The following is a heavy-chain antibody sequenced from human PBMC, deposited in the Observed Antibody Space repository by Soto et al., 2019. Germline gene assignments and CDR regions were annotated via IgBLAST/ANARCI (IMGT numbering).Heavy chain of an antibody. CDR1: GYTFTSYD. CDR3: ARGGDVDTAMRDAFDI. J-gene: IGHJ3*02. Sequence: ASVKVFCKASGYTFTSYDINWVRQATGQGLEWMGWMNPNSGNTGYAQEFQGRVTMTRNTSISTAYMELSSLRSEDTAVYYCARGGDVDTAMRDAFDIWGQGTMVTVSS. D-gene: IGHD5-18*01. V-gene: IGHV1-8*01. CDR2: MNPNSGNT.